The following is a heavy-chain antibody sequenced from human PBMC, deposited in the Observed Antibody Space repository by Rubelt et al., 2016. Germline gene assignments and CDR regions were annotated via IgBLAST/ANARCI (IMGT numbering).Heavy chain of an antibody. CDR3: ARGVAAAAPSDI. CDR2: IITIFGTA. D-gene: IGHD6-13*01. CDR1: GGTFSSYA. Sequence: QVQLVQSGAEVKKPGSSVKVSCKASGGTFSSYAISWVRQAPGQGLEWMGGIITIFGTANYAQTFKGRVTITADESTSTAYMELSSLRSEDTAVYYCARGVAAAAPSDIWGQGTMVTVSS. J-gene: IGHJ3*02. V-gene: IGHV1-69*01.